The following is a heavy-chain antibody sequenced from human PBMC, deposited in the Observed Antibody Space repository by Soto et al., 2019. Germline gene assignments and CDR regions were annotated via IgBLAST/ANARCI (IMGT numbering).Heavy chain of an antibody. CDR1: GGSVNSGGYH. CDR3: ARAPIPNWNYYGMDV. Sequence: SQTLSLTCTVSGGSVNSGGYHWSWIRPHPGKGLEWIGDIYCSGSTYYNPSLKSRVTISIDTSTNHFSLHLSALTAADTAVYYCARAPIPNWNYYGMDVWGQGTTVTVSS. J-gene: IGHJ6*02. CDR2: IYCSGST. D-gene: IGHD1-1*01. V-gene: IGHV4-31*03.